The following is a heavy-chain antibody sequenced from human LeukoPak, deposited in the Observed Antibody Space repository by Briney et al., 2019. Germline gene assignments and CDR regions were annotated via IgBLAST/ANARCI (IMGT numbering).Heavy chain of an antibody. J-gene: IGHJ4*02. CDR1: GFTFDDYA. CDR2: ISWNSGSI. V-gene: IGHV3-9*01. CDR3: ASRRGY. Sequence: GGSLRLSCAASGFTFDDYAMHWVRQAPGKGLEGVSGISWNSGSIGYADSVKGRFTISRDNAKNSLYLQMNSLRAEDTALYYCASRRGYWGQATLVTVSS.